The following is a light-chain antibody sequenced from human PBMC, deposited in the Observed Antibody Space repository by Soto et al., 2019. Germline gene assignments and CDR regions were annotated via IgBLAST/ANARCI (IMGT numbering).Light chain of an antibody. J-gene: IGKJ1*01. CDR3: QQFGSSVRT. Sequence: EIVLTQSPGTLSLSPGERATLSCRASQSVSSTALIWYQQNPGQAPRRLIYGAPSRAPGIPDRFSGSGSGTDFTLTISRLEPEDFAVYYCQQFGSSVRTFGQGTEVEV. CDR1: QSVSSTA. V-gene: IGKV3-20*01. CDR2: GAP.